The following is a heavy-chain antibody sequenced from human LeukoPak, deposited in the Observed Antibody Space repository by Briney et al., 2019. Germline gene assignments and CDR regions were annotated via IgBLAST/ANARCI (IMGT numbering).Heavy chain of an antibody. CDR2: INHSGST. Sequence: PSETLSLTCSVSGYSISSGYYWSWIRQPPGKGLEWIGEINHSGSTNYNPSLKSRVTISVDTSKNQFSLKLSSVTAADTAVYYCAREVITGAFDIWGQGTMVTVSS. CDR1: GYSISSGYY. J-gene: IGHJ3*02. D-gene: IGHD3-22*01. CDR3: AREVITGAFDI. V-gene: IGHV4-38-2*02.